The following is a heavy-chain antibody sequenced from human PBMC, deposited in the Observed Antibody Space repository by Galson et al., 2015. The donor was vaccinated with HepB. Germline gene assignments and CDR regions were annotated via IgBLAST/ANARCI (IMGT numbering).Heavy chain of an antibody. CDR3: VRVADSDYGDHTHFDY. J-gene: IGHJ4*02. V-gene: IGHV3-11*06. CDR1: GFTFSDYY. Sequence: SCAVSGFTFSDYYMAWIRQAPGKGLEWISYISHNTPYTNYADSVKGRFTISRDNVKNSMYLQMNSLRAEDTAVYYCVRVADSDYGDHTHFDYWGQGTLVTVSS. CDR2: ISHNTPYT. D-gene: IGHD4-17*01.